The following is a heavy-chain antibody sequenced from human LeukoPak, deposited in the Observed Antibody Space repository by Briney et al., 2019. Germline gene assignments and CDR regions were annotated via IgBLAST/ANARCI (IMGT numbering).Heavy chain of an antibody. J-gene: IGHJ4*02. CDR3: ARLNEDDYTLDY. CDR2: IYTSGST. D-gene: IGHD4-11*01. CDR1: GGSISTYY. Sequence: PSETLSLTCTVSGGSISTYYWSWTRQPPGKGLEWIGYIYTSGSTNYNPSLKSRVTISVDTSKNQFSLKLSSVTAADTAVYYCARLNEDDYTLDYWGQGTLVTVSS. V-gene: IGHV4-4*09.